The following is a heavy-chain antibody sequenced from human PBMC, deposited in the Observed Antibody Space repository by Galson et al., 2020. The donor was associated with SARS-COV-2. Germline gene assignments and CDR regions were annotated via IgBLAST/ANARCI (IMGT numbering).Heavy chain of an antibody. V-gene: IGHV4-38-2*02. D-gene: IGHD3-22*01. J-gene: IGHJ2*01. CDR1: GYSVSTTNY. Sequence: SETLSLTCTVSGYSVSTTNYWGWVRQPPGRGLEWIGSGYPSGTTYYNPSPKSRVTISVDTSKNQFSLRLDSVTAADTALYYCARQGVNMIVLVTVPGWYFDLWGRGTLVTVSS. CDR3: ARQGVNMIVLVTVPGWYFDL. CDR2: GYPSGTT.